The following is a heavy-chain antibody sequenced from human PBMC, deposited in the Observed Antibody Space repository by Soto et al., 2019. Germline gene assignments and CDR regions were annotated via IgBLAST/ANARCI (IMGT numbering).Heavy chain of an antibody. CDR1: GGSISSSSYY. J-gene: IGHJ5*02. CDR3: ARGPLKNWFDP. V-gene: IGHV4-39*01. Sequence: QLQLQESGPGLVKPSETLSLTCTVSGGSISSSSYYWGWIRQPPGKGLEWIGSIYYSGSTYYNPSLKSRVTISVDTSKNQFSLKLSSVTAADTAVYYCARGPLKNWFDPWGQGTLVTVSS. D-gene: IGHD3-10*01. CDR2: IYYSGST.